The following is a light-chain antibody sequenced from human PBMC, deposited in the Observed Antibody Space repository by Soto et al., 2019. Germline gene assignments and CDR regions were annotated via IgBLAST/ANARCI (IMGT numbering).Light chain of an antibody. Sequence: QSALTQPPSASGSPGQSVTISCTGTSSDVGGYNYVSWYQQHPGKAPKLMIFEVSNRPSGVSYRFSGSKSGNTASLTISGLQAEDEADYYCSSYTGSSTLYVFGTGTKVNVL. CDR3: SSYTGSSTLYV. J-gene: IGLJ1*01. V-gene: IGLV2-14*01. CDR1: SSDVGGYNY. CDR2: EVS.